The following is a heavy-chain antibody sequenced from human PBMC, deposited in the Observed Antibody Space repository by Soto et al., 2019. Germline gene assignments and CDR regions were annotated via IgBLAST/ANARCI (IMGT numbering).Heavy chain of an antibody. D-gene: IGHD1-1*01. J-gene: IGHJ3*02. CDR2: MYYSGST. V-gene: IGHV4-59*08. Sequence: WTWIRQPPGKGLVWIGHMYYSGSTNYNPSLKSRVTISVDTSKNQFSLKLSSVTAADTAVYYCARPSARRTWNAAFDIWGQGTMVTVFS. CDR3: ARPSARRTWNAAFDI.